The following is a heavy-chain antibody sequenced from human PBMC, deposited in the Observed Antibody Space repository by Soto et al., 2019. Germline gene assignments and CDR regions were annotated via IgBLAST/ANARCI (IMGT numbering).Heavy chain of an antibody. CDR3: ARDSAKTYYDFWSGYNNYYYYGMDV. V-gene: IGHV3-21*01. CDR2: ISSSSSYI. CDR1: GFTFSSYS. Sequence: PGGSLRLSCAASGFTFSSYSMNWVRQAPGKGLEWVSSISSSSSYIYYADSVKGRFNVSRDNAKNSLYLQMNSLRAEDTAVYYCARDSAKTYYDFWSGYNNYYYYGMDVWGQGTTVTVSS. D-gene: IGHD3-3*01. J-gene: IGHJ6*02.